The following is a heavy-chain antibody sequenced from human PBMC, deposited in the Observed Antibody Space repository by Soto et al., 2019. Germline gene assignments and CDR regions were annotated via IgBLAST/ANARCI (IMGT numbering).Heavy chain of an antibody. CDR2: IYSSGST. CDR3: AKFVRSCGGTTCYTRADV. Sequence: SVTLSLPCRVSGWSVSSDTHYWSWIRQPPGKPLEWIGFIYSSGSTNYNPSLKSRVTMSVDTSKNQFSLRLRSVIVADTAVYHCAKFVRSCGGTTCYTRADVWGQGTTVTVSS. D-gene: IGHD2-21*01. V-gene: IGHV4-61*01. J-gene: IGHJ6*02. CDR1: GWSVSSDTHY.